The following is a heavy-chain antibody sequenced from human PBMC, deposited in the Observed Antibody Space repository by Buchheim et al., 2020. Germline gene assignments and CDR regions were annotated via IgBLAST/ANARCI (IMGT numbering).Heavy chain of an antibody. CDR3: VRAPGDDLYYYYGMDV. CDR2: IFQSGSS. CDR1: GGSISGLNW. J-gene: IGHJ6*02. D-gene: IGHD3-16*01. Sequence: QVQLQESGPGLVKPSGTLSLTCAVSGGSISGLNWWSWVRQPPGKGLEWIGEIFQSGSSNYNPSLKSRLTLSVDTSKNQFSLKLSSMTAADTAVYYCVRAPGDDLYYYYGMDVWGQGTT. V-gene: IGHV4-4*02.